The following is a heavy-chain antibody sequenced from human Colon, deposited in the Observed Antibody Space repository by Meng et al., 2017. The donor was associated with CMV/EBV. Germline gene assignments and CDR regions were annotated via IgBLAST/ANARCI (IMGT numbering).Heavy chain of an antibody. CDR3: ATDYGDYYFDR. Sequence: LQLPEAAPGLGKPSETLSLTCTVSGGSISSSTYYWGWSRQTPGKGLEWIGNIYYSGYTYYNPSLKSRLTISVDTSKNQFSLKLTSVTAADTAVYYCATDYGDYYFDRWGQGTLVTVSS. V-gene: IGHV4-39*07. CDR2: IYYSGYT. J-gene: IGHJ4*02. D-gene: IGHD4-17*01. CDR1: GGSISSSTYY.